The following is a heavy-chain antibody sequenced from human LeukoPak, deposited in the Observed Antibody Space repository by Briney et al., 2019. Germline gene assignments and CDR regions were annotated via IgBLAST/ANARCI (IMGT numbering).Heavy chain of an antibody. CDR2: INHSGST. V-gene: IGHV4-34*01. CDR1: RGSLSGCY. CDR3: ARGLAAAQNMFDP. D-gene: IGHD6-13*01. Sequence: SEFLSLTGADHRGSLSGCYWSWIHQPPGKGLEWIGEINHSGSTNYNPSLKSRVTISVDTSKNQFSLKLSSVTAADTAVYYCARGLAAAQNMFDPWGQGTLVTVSS. J-gene: IGHJ5*02.